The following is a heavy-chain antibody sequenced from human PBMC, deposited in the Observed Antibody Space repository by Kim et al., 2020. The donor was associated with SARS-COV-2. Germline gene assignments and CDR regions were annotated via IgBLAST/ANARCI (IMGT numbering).Heavy chain of an antibody. Sequence: SVKVSCKASGGTLRKHAINWVRQAPGQGLEWMGGIVPLFGTAKYAQKFQGRVTITADESTTTVYMEVSSLRSDDTAVYFCASGRTAHDDLLTGYRYYYSCGLDVWGQGTTVTVSS. V-gene: IGHV1-69*13. CDR3: ASGRTAHDDLLTGYRYYYSCGLDV. CDR2: IVPLFGTA. J-gene: IGHJ6*02. D-gene: IGHD3-9*01. CDR1: GGTLRKHA.